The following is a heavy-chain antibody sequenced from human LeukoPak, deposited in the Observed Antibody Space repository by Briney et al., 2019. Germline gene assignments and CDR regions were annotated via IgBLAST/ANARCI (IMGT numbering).Heavy chain of an antibody. CDR1: GYTFTSYG. J-gene: IGHJ6*03. Sequence: ASVKVSCKASGYTFTSYGISWVRQAPGQGLEWMGWISAYNGNTNYAQKLQGRVTMTTDISTSTAYMELRSLRSDDTAVYYCARIHSSGWTNYYYYYMDVWGKGTTVTVSS. CDR2: ISAYNGNT. V-gene: IGHV1-18*01. D-gene: IGHD6-19*01. CDR3: ARIHSSGWTNYYYYYMDV.